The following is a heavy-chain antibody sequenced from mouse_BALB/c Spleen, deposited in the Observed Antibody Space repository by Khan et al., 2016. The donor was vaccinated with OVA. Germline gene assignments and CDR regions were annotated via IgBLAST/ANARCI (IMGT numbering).Heavy chain of an antibody. CDR3: ARQEGYHGNPYAMDY. J-gene: IGHJ4*01. D-gene: IGHD2-1*01. CDR2: ISSGGSYT. CDR1: GFTFSSYS. Sequence: EVELVESGGGLVKPGGSLKLSCAASGFTFSSYSMSWVRQTPEKRLEWVATISSGGSYTYYPDSVKGRFTISRDNAKNTLYLQMSSLRSEDTAMYYCARQEGYHGNPYAMDYWGQGTSVTVAS. V-gene: IGHV5-9-3*01.